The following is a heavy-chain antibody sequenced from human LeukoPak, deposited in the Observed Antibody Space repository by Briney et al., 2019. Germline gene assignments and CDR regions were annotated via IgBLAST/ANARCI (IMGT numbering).Heavy chain of an antibody. CDR3: VKDHTGKEDK. D-gene: IGHD1-1*01. J-gene: IGHJ4*02. CDR2: IHPYETPTTK. V-gene: IGHV3-74*03. CDR1: ALTFGMFW. Sequence: GRSMRLSCAASALTFGMFWMQCVRHLPKKGLVWVSRIHPYETPTTKTNADSVRGRFTISRDNAKNTLYLQMDSLRVEDTAVYYCVKDHTGKEDKWGQGTLVTVSS.